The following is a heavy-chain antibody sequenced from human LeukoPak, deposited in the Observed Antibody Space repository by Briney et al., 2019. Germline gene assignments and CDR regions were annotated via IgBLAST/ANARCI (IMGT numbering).Heavy chain of an antibody. J-gene: IGHJ4*02. V-gene: IGHV3-7*01. Sequence: GGSLRLSCAASGFTFRSYSMSWVRQAPGKGLEWEAKMNEYGSDIFYVDSVKGRFTISRDNAKNSLYLQMDSLRAEDTAVYYCARPRGCSSNRCNNFDYWGQGALVTVSS. CDR3: ARPRGCSSNRCNNFDY. D-gene: IGHD2-2*01. CDR1: GFTFRSYS. CDR2: MNEYGSDI.